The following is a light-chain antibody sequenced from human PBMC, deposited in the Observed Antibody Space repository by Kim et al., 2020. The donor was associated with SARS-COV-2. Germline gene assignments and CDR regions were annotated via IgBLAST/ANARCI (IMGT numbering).Light chain of an antibody. V-gene: IGKV3-20*01. CDR2: DTS. CDR3: QNYGSSVWT. Sequence: EIVLTQSPGTLSVSPGERATLSCRASQSVSRGYLGWYQQRPGQAPSLLMHDTSSRATGIPDRFSGGGSGTDFTLTINRLEPEDFAVYFCQNYGSSVWTFGEGTKVDSK. J-gene: IGKJ1*01. CDR1: QSVSRGY.